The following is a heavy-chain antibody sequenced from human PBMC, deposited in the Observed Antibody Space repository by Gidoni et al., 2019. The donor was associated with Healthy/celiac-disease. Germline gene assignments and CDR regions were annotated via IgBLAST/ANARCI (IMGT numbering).Heavy chain of an antibody. CDR2: ISSSSSYI. D-gene: IGHD3-3*01. CDR3: ATTYYDFWSGYYGSAFDI. CDR1: GFTFSSYS. Sequence: EVQLVESGGGLFKPGGSLRLSCAASGFTFSSYSMNWVRQAPGKGLEWVSSISSSSSYIYYADSVKGRFTISRDNAKNSLYLQMNSLRAEDTAVYYCATTYYDFWSGYYGSAFDIWGQGTMVTVSS. J-gene: IGHJ3*02. V-gene: IGHV3-21*01.